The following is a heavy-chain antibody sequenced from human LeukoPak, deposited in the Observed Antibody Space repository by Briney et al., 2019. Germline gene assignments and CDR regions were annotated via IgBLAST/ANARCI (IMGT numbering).Heavy chain of an antibody. CDR1: GGFISSGGYY. CDR3: ARAPYYYDSSGYLSS. D-gene: IGHD3-22*01. Sequence: SETLSLTCTVSGGFISSGGYYWSWIPQHRGKGLEWIGYIYYSGSTYYNPSLKSRVTISVDTSKNQFSLKLSSVTAADTAGYYCARAPYYYDSSGYLSSWGQGTLVTVSS. V-gene: IGHV4-31*03. CDR2: IYYSGST. J-gene: IGHJ5*02.